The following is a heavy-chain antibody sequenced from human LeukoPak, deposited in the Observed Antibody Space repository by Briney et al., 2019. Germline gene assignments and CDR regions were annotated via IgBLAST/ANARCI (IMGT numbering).Heavy chain of an antibody. D-gene: IGHD2-15*01. CDR1: GFTFSSYG. CDR2: ISYDGSNK. J-gene: IGHJ4*02. CDR3: ARVSGSLRFGFHEDY. Sequence: GGSLRLSCAASGFTFSSYGMHWVRQAPGKGLEWVAVISYDGSNKYYADSVKGRFTISRDNSKNTLYLQMNSLRAEDTAVYYCARVSGSLRFGFHEDYWGQGPLVTVSS. V-gene: IGHV3-30*03.